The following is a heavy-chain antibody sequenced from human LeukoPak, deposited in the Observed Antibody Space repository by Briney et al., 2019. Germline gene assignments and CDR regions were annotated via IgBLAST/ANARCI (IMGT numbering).Heavy chain of an antibody. CDR3: ARDWSGVRDGYDTGGY. CDR2: IYHSGST. D-gene: IGHD5-24*01. V-gene: IGHV4-4*02. CDR1: GGSISSSNW. Sequence: PSGTLSLTCAVSGGSISSSNWWSWVRQPPGKGLEWIGEIYHSGSTNYNPSLKSRVTISVDKSKNQFSLKLSSVTAADTAVYYCARDWSGVRDGYDTGGYWGQGTLVTVSS. J-gene: IGHJ4*02.